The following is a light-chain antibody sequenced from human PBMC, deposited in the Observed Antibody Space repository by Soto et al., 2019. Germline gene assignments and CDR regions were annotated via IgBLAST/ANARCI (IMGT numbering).Light chain of an antibody. V-gene: IGKV3-11*01. J-gene: IGKJ2*01. CDR2: DAT. Sequence: EIVLTPSPAPLYLSPGVRATLSCRASPSVSSDLAWSQQKPGQAPRLLIHDATYRGTGIPARFSGSGSETDVTLSISSQEPQDFAVYSCPQRSNCLMYTFGQGTELEIK. CDR3: PQRSNCLMYT. CDR1: PSVSSD.